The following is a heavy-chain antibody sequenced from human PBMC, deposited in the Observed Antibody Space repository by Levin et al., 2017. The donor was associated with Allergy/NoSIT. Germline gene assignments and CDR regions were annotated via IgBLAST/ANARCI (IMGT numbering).Heavy chain of an antibody. CDR1: GDSVSSTSAA. J-gene: IGHJ4*02. CDR2: TYYRSKWYS. CDR3: TRESASGTLNDY. D-gene: IGHD6-13*01. Sequence: SQTLSLTCAISGDSVSSTSAAWSWIRQSPSRGLEWLGRTYYRSKWYSDYSVSVKSRITINPDTSKNQFSLQLNSVTPEDTAVYYCTRESASGTLNDYWGQGILVTVSS. V-gene: IGHV6-1*01.